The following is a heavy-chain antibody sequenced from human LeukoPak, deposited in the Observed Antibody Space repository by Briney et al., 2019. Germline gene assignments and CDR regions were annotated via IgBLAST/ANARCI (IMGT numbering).Heavy chain of an antibody. J-gene: IGHJ3*02. D-gene: IGHD3-22*01. CDR1: GRSISSYY. Sequence: SQTLSLTCTVSGRSISSYYWSWVRQPPGKGLEWIGYIYYSGSTKYNPCDKSRHTISVDTSKNQFSLKLSYVTAADTAVYYCARDTPRYYYDSSGYRGDFDMWGQGTRVSVSS. V-gene: IGHV4-59*01. CDR3: ARDTPRYYYDSSGYRGDFDM. CDR2: IYYSGST.